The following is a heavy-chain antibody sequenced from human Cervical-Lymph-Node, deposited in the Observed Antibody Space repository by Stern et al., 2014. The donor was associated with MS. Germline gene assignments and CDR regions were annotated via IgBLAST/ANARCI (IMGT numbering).Heavy chain of an antibody. D-gene: IGHD1-26*01. Sequence: EVQLLESGGGLVQPGGSLRLSCAASGFSLRAYDMDWVRQAPGKGLGWVGRTQNKAAGSTPEYAASVKGRFTISRDDSMHSMYLQMNSLKTEDTAVYYCARDFWGSYDYWGQGTLVTVSS. CDR2: TQNKAAGSTP. CDR3: ARDFWGSYDY. J-gene: IGHJ4*02. V-gene: IGHV3-72*01. CDR1: GFSLRAYD.